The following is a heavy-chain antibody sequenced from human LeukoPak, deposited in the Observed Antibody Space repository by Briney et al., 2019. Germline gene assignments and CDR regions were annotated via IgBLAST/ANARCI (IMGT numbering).Heavy chain of an antibody. CDR2: IYTSGST. D-gene: IGHD1-7*01. Sequence: PSQTLSLTCTVSGGSISGGSYYWSWIRQPAGKGLEWIGRIYTSGSTNYNPSLKSRVTISVDTSENQFSLKLSSVTAADTAVYYCARVLWEPYNWNYARIDAFDIWGQGTMVTVSS. CDR1: GGSISGGSYY. CDR3: ARVLWEPYNWNYARIDAFDI. J-gene: IGHJ3*02. V-gene: IGHV4-61*02.